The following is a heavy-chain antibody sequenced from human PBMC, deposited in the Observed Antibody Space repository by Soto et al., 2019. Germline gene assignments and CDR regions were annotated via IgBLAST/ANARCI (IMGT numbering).Heavy chain of an antibody. D-gene: IGHD3-3*01. J-gene: IGHJ4*02. V-gene: IGHV3-23*01. CDR2: ISGSGRST. CDR1: GFTLRSYG. CDR3: AKGGGYYAIFDVVIRQFDY. Sequence: GGSLRLSCAASGFTLRSYGMSWVRQAPGEGLEWVSSISGSGRSTYYAESVKGRFTISRDNSQNTLYLQMNSLRADDTALYYCAKGGGYYAIFDVVIRQFDYWGQGTLVPVSS.